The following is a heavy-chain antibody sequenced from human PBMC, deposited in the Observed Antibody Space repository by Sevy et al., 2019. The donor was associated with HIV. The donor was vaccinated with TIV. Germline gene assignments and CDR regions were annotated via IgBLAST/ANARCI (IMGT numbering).Heavy chain of an antibody. CDR2: ISYDGSNK. J-gene: IGHJ4*02. CDR3: SRDPTTVTTYYFDY. CDR1: GFTFSSYA. Sequence: GGFLRLSCAASGFTFSSYAMHWVRQAPGKGLERVAVISYDGSNKYYADSVKGRFTISRDNSKNTLYLQMNSLRAEDTAVYYCSRDPTTVTTYYFDYWGQGTLVSVSS. D-gene: IGHD4-17*01. V-gene: IGHV3-30*01.